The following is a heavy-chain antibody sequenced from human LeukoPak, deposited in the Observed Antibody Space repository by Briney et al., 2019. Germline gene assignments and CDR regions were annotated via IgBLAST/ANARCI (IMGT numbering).Heavy chain of an antibody. D-gene: IGHD5-24*01. CDR1: GGSFSGYY. V-gene: IGHV4-34*01. CDR2: INHSGST. Sequence: SETLSLTCAVYGGSFSGYYWSWIRQPPGKGLEWIGEINHSGSTNYNPSLKSRVTISVDTSKNQFSLKLSSVTAADTAVYYCASNVGDGYIDYWGQGTLVTVSS. J-gene: IGHJ4*02. CDR3: ASNVGDGYIDY.